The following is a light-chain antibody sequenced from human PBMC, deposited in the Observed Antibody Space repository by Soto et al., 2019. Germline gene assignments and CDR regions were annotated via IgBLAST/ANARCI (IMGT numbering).Light chain of an antibody. CDR1: QSVSSSY. CDR2: GAS. V-gene: IGKV3-20*01. CDR3: LQDYNYPRT. Sequence: EIVLTQSPGTLSLSPGERATLSCRASQSVSSSYLAWYQLKPGQAPRLLIYGASSRATGIPDRFSGSGSGTEFTLTISSLQPDDFATYYCLQDYNYPRTFGQGTKVDIK. J-gene: IGKJ1*01.